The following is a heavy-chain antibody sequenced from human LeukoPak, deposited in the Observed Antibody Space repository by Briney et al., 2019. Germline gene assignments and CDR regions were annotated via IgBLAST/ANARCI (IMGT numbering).Heavy chain of an antibody. D-gene: IGHD5-18*01. CDR1: GFTFSSYW. Sequence: PGGSLRLSCAASGFTFSSYWMSWVRQAPGKGLEWVANIKKDGSEKYYVDSVKGRFTISRDNAKKSLYLQMNSLRAEDPAVYYCARHLSGVTGYTYGRGIDYWGQGTLVTVSS. CDR3: ARHLSGVTGYTYGRGIDY. J-gene: IGHJ4*02. V-gene: IGHV3-7*01. CDR2: IKKDGSEK.